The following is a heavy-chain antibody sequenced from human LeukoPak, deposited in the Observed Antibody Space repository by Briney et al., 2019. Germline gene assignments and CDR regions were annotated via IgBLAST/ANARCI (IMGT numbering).Heavy chain of an antibody. Sequence: SQTLSLTCTVSGGSISSNSYYWIWIPQPAGKGLDWIGRIYTSGSTDYNPSLKSRVTISKDTSKNEFSLKLSSVTAADTAVYYCARDSPPAYCSGGSCYFDYWGQGTLVTVSS. CDR3: ARDSPPAYCSGGSCYFDY. CDR2: IYTSGST. D-gene: IGHD2-15*01. J-gene: IGHJ4*02. V-gene: IGHV4-61*02. CDR1: GGSISSNSYY.